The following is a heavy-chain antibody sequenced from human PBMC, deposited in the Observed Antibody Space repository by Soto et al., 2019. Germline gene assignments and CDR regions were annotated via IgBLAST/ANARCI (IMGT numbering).Heavy chain of an antibody. D-gene: IGHD3-3*01. CDR1: GDSVSGANYQ. Sequence: SVPLSLTCPVSGDSVSGANYQWSWNRLPPGKGLEWIGYIHDSGSTNYKPSLKSRVIISLDTSKNQFSLMLNSVTAADTAVYYCVRSRRELFGVVPPSDFLGRGTLVTGSS. V-gene: IGHV4-61*01. J-gene: IGHJ4*02. CDR2: IHDSGST. CDR3: VRSRRELFGVVPPSDF.